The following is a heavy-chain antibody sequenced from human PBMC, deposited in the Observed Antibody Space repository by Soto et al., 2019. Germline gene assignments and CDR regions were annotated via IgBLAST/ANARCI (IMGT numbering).Heavy chain of an antibody. CDR1: GGSISSYY. CDR2: IYYSGST. Sequence: PSETLSLTCTVSGGSISSYYWSWIRQPPGKGLEWIGYIYYSGSTNYNPSLKSRVTISVDTSKNQFSLKLSSVTAADTAVYYCARHLSAARPVDYSGQATLVTVSS. V-gene: IGHV4-59*08. D-gene: IGHD6-6*01. J-gene: IGHJ4*02. CDR3: ARHLSAARPVDY.